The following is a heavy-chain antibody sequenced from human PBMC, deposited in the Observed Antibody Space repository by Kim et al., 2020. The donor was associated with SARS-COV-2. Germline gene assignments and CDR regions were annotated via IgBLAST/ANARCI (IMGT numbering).Heavy chain of an antibody. CDR2: IRPNNGNT. CDR3: VRGRVTRGLHY. J-gene: IGHJ4*02. Sequence: ASVKVSCKASDNNFTSINWVRQAPGQGLEWMGWIRPNNGNTDYAQNFQGRVTMTTDTSTSTAYMELRSLRSDDTAVYYCVRGRVTRGLHYWGQGTLVTVSS. CDR1: DNNFTS. D-gene: IGHD4-17*01. V-gene: IGHV1-18*01.